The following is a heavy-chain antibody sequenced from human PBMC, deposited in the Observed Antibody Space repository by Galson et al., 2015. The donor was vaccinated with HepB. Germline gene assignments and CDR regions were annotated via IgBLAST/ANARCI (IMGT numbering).Heavy chain of an antibody. CDR1: GFTFSSYW. CDR2: LNTDGSDT. CDR3: IRELRNRGVSGAFDI. D-gene: IGHD3-16*01. V-gene: IGHV3-74*01. Sequence: SLRLSCAASGFTFSSYWMHWVRQDPGKGLLWVSRLNTDGSDTNYADSVKGRFTISRDNAKNTVYLQMNSLRAEDTAVYYCIRELRNRGVSGAFDIWGQGTMVTVSS. J-gene: IGHJ3*02.